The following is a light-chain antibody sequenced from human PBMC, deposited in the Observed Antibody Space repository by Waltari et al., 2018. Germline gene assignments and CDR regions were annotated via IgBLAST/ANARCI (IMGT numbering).Light chain of an antibody. J-gene: IGLJ2*01. V-gene: IGLV2-8*01. CDR1: RSDVGGYNS. Sequence: QSALTQPPSASGSPGQSVTISCTGTRSDVGGYNSVSWYQQHPGKAPKLMIYEVSKRPSGVPDRFSGSKSGNTASLTVSGLQAEDEADYYCSSYAGSNSVVFGGGTKLTVL. CDR2: EVS. CDR3: SSYAGSNSVV.